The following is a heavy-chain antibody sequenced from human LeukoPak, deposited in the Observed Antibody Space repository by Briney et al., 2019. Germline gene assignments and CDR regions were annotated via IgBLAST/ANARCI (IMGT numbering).Heavy chain of an antibody. CDR2: INHSGST. CDR3: ARHSGGSYVYPFEI. V-gene: IGHV4-34*01. Sequence: ASETLSLTCAVYGGPFSGYYWSWIRQPPGKGLEWIGEINHSGSTNYNPSLKSRVTISVDTSKNQFSLKLSSVTAADTAVYYCARHSGGSYVYPFEIWGQGTVVTVPS. J-gene: IGHJ3*02. D-gene: IGHD2-15*01. CDR1: GGPFSGYY.